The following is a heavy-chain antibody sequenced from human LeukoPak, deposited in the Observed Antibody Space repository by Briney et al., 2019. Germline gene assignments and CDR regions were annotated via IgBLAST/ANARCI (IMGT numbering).Heavy chain of an antibody. D-gene: IGHD4/OR15-4a*01. CDR1: GFTFSSYG. Sequence: GGSLRLSCAASGFTFSSYGMHWVRQAPGKGLEWVAFIRYDGNDKYYADSVKGRFTISRDNSKNTLYLQMNSLRAEDTAVYYCARRAGAYSHPYDYWGQGTLVTVSS. CDR2: IRYDGNDK. V-gene: IGHV3-30*02. CDR3: ARRAGAYSHPYDY. J-gene: IGHJ4*02.